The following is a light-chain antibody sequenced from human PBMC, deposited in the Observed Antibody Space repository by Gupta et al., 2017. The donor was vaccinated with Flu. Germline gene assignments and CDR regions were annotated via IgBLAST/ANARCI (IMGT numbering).Light chain of an antibody. CDR1: QSVRSSY. Sequence: ERATLSCRASQSVRSSYLAWYQQKPGRAPRLLIYGASSRATGIPDRFSGSGSGTDFTLTISRLEPEDFAVYYCQQYGSSPRTFGQGTKVEIK. J-gene: IGKJ1*01. V-gene: IGKV3-20*01. CDR2: GAS. CDR3: QQYGSSPRT.